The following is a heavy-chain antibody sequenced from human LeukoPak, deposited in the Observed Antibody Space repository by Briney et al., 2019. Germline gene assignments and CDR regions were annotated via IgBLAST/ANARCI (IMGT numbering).Heavy chain of an antibody. J-gene: IGHJ1*01. Sequence: ASVKVSYKASGYTFTSYGIIWVRQAPGQGLEWMGWISPYNGNTNYAQKLQGRVTMTTDTSTSTAYMELRSLRSDDTAVYYCASCHCTNGVCYGECEYFQHWGQGTLVTVSS. D-gene: IGHD2-8*01. V-gene: IGHV1-18*01. CDR2: ISPYNGNT. CDR3: ASCHCTNGVCYGECEYFQH. CDR1: GYTFTSYG.